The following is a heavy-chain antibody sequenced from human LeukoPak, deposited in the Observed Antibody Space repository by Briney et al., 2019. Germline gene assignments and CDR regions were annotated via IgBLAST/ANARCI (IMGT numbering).Heavy chain of an antibody. V-gene: IGHV3-23*01. CDR3: AKETSITGAGDF. D-gene: IGHD1-20*01. J-gene: IGHJ4*02. CDR1: GFTFSNYG. CDR2: ISGRGGST. Sequence: PGGSLRLSCAASGFTFSNYGMSWVRQAPGKGLEWVSGISGRGGSTYYADSVRGRFTISRDNSKNTLYLQMHSLRAEDTAVYYCAKETSITGAGDFWGQGALVTVSS.